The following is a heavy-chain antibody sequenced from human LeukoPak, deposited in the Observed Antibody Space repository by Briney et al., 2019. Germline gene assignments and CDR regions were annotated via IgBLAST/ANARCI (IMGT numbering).Heavy chain of an antibody. J-gene: IGHJ3*02. V-gene: IGHV3-21*01. Sequence: GGSLILSCAASGFTFSSYSMNWVRQAPGKGLEWVSSISSSSTYIYYADSVKGRFTISRDNAKNSLFPQMNSLRAEDTAVYYCARDGSFDIWGQGTMVTVSS. CDR3: ARDGSFDI. CDR1: GFTFSSYS. CDR2: ISSSSTYI.